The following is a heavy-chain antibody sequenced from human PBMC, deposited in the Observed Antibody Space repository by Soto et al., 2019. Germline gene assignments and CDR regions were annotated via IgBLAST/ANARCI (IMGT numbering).Heavy chain of an antibody. J-gene: IGHJ6*02. V-gene: IGHV4-34*01. CDR1: GGSFRNYY. D-gene: IGHD2-21*02. CDR3: TRDGDGRMTTNPYYYYGMDV. CDR2: VNHSGEA. Sequence: SETLSLTCGVYGGSFRNYYWIWVRQPPGKGLEWIGEVNHSGEATYNPSLQSRITISLDTSNNQFSLNLSSVTAADTAVYYCTRDGDGRMTTNPYYYYGMDVWGPGITVTVSS.